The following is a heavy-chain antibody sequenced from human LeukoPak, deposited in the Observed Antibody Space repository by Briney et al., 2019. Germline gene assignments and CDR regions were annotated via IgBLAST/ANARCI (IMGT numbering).Heavy chain of an antibody. Sequence: GSLRLSCAASGFTFSSYAMHWVRQAPGKGLEWVAVISYDGRNKYYADSVKGRFTISRDNSKNTLYLQMNSLRAEDTAVYYCAREVEGSGDWGQGTLVTVSS. D-gene: IGHD3-10*01. CDR3: AREVEGSGD. CDR2: ISYDGRNK. V-gene: IGHV3-30*04. CDR1: GFTFSSYA. J-gene: IGHJ4*02.